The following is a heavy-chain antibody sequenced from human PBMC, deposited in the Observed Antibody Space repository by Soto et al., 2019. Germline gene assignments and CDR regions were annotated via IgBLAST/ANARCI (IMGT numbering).Heavy chain of an antibody. CDR2: IRSQPYGGTT. CDR1: GFPFANFL. D-gene: IGHD3-10*01. Sequence: TGGSLRLSCITSGFPFANFLMSWFRQAPGKGLEWVGFIRSQPYGGTTQYAPSVSGRFIISRDDSKGTLYLQMNSLTTEDSGVYYCIGSFPFWGQGTLVTVSS. CDR3: IGSFPF. J-gene: IGHJ4*02. V-gene: IGHV3-49*03.